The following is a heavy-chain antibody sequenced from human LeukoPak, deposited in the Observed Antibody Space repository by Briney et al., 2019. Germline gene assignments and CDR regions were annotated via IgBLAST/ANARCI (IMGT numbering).Heavy chain of an antibody. J-gene: IGHJ4*02. Sequence: SETLSLTCAVYGGSFSGYYWSWIRQPPGKGLEWIGEINHSGSTNYNPSLKSRVTTSVDKSKNQFSLKLSSVTAADTAVYYCARRDSSGYYFKDMDYGGQGTLVTVSS. CDR3: ARRDSSGYYFKDMDY. CDR2: INHSGST. V-gene: IGHV4-34*01. CDR1: GGSFSGYY. D-gene: IGHD3-22*01.